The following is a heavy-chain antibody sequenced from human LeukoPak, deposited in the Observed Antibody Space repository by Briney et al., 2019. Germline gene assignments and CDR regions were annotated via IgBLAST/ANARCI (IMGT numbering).Heavy chain of an antibody. CDR2: ISYDGSNK. D-gene: IGHD3-9*01. J-gene: IGHJ6*03. CDR3: ARDRYDILTGYLGLYMDV. CDR1: GFAFSSYA. V-gene: IGHV3-30*01. Sequence: GGSLRLSCAASGFAFSSYAMHWVRQAPGKGLEWVAVISYDGSNKYYADSVKGRFTISRDNSKNTLYLQMNSLRAEDTAVYYCARDRYDILTGYLGLYMDVWGKGTTVTVSS.